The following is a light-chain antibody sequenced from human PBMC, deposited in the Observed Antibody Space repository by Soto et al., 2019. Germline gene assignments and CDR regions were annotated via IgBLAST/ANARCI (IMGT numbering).Light chain of an antibody. CDR3: QSYDSRLSCSV. CDR1: GSEI. CDR2: GNS. Sequence: VLTRPPSVNGADGQSLPISSTRSGSEIVNWYQQLPGRAPKLLIYGNSNRPSGVSDRVSASKSGTSASLTITGLQAEDEADYYCQSYDSRLSCSVFGTGTKVTV. J-gene: IGLJ1*01. V-gene: IGLV1-40*01.